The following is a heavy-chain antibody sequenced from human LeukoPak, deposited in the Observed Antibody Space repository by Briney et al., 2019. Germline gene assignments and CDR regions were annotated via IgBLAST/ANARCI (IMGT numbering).Heavy chain of an antibody. CDR2: ISGSGSST. CDR1: GFTFSRYA. CDR3: AKVPLVTAFKYFDY. J-gene: IGHJ4*02. Sequence: GSLRLSCAASGFTFSRYAMTWVRQAPGKGLEWVSAISGSGSSTHYADSVKGRFTISRDNSKNTLYLQMNSLRAEDTAVYYCAKVPLVTAFKYFDYWGQGTLVTVSS. D-gene: IGHD2-21*02. V-gene: IGHV3-23*01.